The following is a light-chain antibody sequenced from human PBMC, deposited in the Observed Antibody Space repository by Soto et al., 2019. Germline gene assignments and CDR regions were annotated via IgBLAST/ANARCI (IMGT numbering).Light chain of an antibody. CDR3: SSYTSSSTLSFYV. CDR1: SSDVGGYNY. CDR2: DVS. Sequence: QSALTQPASVSGSPGQSITISCTGTSSDVGGYNYVSWYQQHPGKAPKLMIYDVSNRPSGVSNRFSGSKSGNTASLTISGLQAEDEADCYCSSYTSSSTLSFYVFGTGTKLTVL. V-gene: IGLV2-14*01. J-gene: IGLJ1*01.